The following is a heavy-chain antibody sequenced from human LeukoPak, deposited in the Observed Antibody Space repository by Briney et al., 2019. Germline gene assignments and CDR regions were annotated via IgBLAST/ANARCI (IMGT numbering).Heavy chain of an antibody. Sequence: SETLSLTCTVSGGSSSSTPSYWGWIRQPPGKGLEWIASIYYTGSTYSNPSLRSRVTISVDTSKNRMSPKLRSVTAADTAVYYCARHLHVDTAMGHNWFDPWGQGTLVTVSS. J-gene: IGHJ5*02. CDR1: GGSSSSTPSY. V-gene: IGHV4-39*01. CDR3: ARHLHVDTAMGHNWFDP. D-gene: IGHD5-18*01. CDR2: IYYTGST.